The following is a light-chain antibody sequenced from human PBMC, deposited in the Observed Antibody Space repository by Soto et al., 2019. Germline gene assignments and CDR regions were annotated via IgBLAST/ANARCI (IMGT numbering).Light chain of an antibody. CDR1: QSVLYSSNNKNY. CDR3: QQYYSTPPRLT. V-gene: IGKV4-1*01. Sequence: DIVMTQSPDSLAVSLGERATINCKSSQSVLYSSNNKNYLAWYQQKPGQPPKLLIYWASTRESGVPDRFSGSGSGTDFTLTISSLQAEDVAVYYCQQYYSTPPRLTFGGGTKVGIK. CDR2: WAS. J-gene: IGKJ4*01.